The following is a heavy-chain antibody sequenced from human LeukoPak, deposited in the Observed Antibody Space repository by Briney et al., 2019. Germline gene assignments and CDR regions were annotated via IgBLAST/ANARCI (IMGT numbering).Heavy chain of an antibody. CDR3: ARTPYYYYYGMDV. J-gene: IGHJ6*02. Sequence: SETLSLTCTVSGGSIRSSYYYWGWIRQPPGKGLEWIGSIYDSGSTYYNPSLKSRVTISVDTSKNQFSLKLNSVTAADTAVYYCARTPYYYYYGMDVWGQGTTVTVSS. V-gene: IGHV4-39*01. CDR1: GGSIRSSYYY. CDR2: IYDSGST.